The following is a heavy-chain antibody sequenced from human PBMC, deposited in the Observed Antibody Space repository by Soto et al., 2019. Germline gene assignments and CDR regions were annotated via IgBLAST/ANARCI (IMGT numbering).Heavy chain of an antibody. D-gene: IGHD1-26*01. V-gene: IGHV4-39*01. J-gene: IGHJ4*02. CDR2: IDHGGNT. CDR3: ARQEYYSGSCAYFDH. Sequence: HSGSLALTCTVSGGSICRCNSAGGWIRQPPGKGLEWIGSIDHGGNTDHNPSLESRVTMSVGTSRNQFSLRLSSVTAADTAAYYCARQEYYSGSCAYFDHWGQGTPVTVSS. CDR1: GGSICRCNSA.